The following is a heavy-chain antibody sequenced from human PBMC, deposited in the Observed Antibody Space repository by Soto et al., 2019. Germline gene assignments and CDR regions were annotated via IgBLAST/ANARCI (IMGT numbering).Heavy chain of an antibody. CDR2: INPSNGTA. CDR3: ASRLNYYDSSGPEVQAH. CDR1: GGTFSSYA. Sequence: SVKVSCKASGGTFSSYAISWVRQATGQRLEWMGGINPSNGTANYAQKFQGRVTITRDTSTSTAYMELSSLRSEDTAVYYCASRLNYYDSSGPEVQAHWGQGTLVTVSS. D-gene: IGHD3-22*01. J-gene: IGHJ4*01. V-gene: IGHV1-69*05.